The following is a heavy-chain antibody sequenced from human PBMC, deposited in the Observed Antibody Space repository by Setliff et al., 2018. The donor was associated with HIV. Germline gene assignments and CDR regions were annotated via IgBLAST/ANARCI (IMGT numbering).Heavy chain of an antibody. CDR3: AREGWSDHYYYYMDV. Sequence: PSETLSLTCTVSGSSVTNNYWGWIRQPAGKGLEWIGRIFSSGTTNYNPSLQSRITMSVDTSKNQFSLKLNSVTAADTAVYYCAREGWSDHYYYYMDVWDKGTTVTVSS. CDR1: GSSVTNNY. V-gene: IGHV4-4*07. CDR2: IFSSGTT. D-gene: IGHD2-15*01. J-gene: IGHJ6*03.